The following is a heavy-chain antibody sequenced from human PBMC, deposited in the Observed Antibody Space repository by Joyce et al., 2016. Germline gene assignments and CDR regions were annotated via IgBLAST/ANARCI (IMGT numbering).Heavy chain of an antibody. CDR2: ISGNGDVT. CDR1: GLPFSHYA. Sequence: EVQLLESGGGLVQPGGSLRLSCAVSGLPFSHYAMSWFRQAPGKELEWVSAISGNGDVTHYADSVKCHFIISRDNSKDTLYLQMNSLRAEDTAVYYCAKRPDPANIGGYFDPWGQGTQVTVSS. J-gene: IGHJ5*02. D-gene: IGHD2-2*01. V-gene: IGHV3-23*01. CDR3: AKRPDPANIGGYFDP.